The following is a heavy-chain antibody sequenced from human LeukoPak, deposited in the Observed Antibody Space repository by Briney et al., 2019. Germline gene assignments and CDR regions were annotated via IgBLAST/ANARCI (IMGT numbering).Heavy chain of an antibody. D-gene: IGHD3-10*01. V-gene: IGHV1-18*01. Sequence: ASVKVSCKASGYTFTRYGISWVRQAPEQGLEWMGWISAYNGNTNYAQKLQGRVTMTTDTSTSTAYMELRSLRSDDTAVYYCASDTFGESIFDPWGQGTLVTVSS. CDR3: ASDTFGESIFDP. CDR2: ISAYNGNT. CDR1: GYTFTRYG. J-gene: IGHJ5*02.